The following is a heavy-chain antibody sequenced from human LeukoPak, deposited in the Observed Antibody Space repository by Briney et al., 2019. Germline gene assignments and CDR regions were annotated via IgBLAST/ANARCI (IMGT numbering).Heavy chain of an antibody. J-gene: IGHJ4*02. CDR1: GGSFSGYY. V-gene: IGHV4-34*01. CDR2: INHSGST. Sequence: SETLSLTCAVYGGSFSGYYWSWIRQPPGKGLEWIGEINHSGSTNYNPSLKSRVTISVDTSKNQFSLKLSSVTAADTAVYYCARGVLMVYAIVWGQGTLVTVSS. CDR3: ARGVLMVYAIV. D-gene: IGHD2-8*01.